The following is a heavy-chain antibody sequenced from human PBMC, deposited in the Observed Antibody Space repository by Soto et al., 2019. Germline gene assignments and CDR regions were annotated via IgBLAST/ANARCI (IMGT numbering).Heavy chain of an antibody. D-gene: IGHD6-13*01. CDR2: IWYDGSNK. CDR3: ARDLDPIAAAGTDYYYGMDV. J-gene: IGHJ6*02. CDR1: GFTFSSYG. Sequence: GGSLRLSCAASGFTFSSYGMHWVRQAPGKGLEWVAVIWYDGSNKYYADSVKGRFTISRDNSKNTLYLQMNSLRAEDTAVYYCARDLDPIAAAGTDYYYGMDVWGQGTTVTVSS. V-gene: IGHV3-33*01.